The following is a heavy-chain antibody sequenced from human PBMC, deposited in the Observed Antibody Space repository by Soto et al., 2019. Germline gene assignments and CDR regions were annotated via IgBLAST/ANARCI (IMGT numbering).Heavy chain of an antibody. V-gene: IGHV3-30-3*01. D-gene: IGHD6-19*01. CDR1: GFTFSSYA. CDR2: ISYDGSNK. J-gene: IGHJ4*02. CDR3: ARDKGWDSSGWYPGPFDY. Sequence: GGSLRLSCAASGFTFSSYAMHWVRQAPGKGLEWVAVISYDGSNKYYADSVKGRFTISRDNSKNTLYLQMNSLRAEDTAVYYCARDKGWDSSGWYPGPFDYWGQGTLVTVSS.